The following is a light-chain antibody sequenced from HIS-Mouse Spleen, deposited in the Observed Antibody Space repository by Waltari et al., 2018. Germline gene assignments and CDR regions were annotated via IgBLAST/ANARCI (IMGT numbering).Light chain of an antibody. CDR2: RNN. Sequence: QSVLTQPPSASGTPGQRVTISCSGRSSNIGSNYVYWYQQLPGTAPKLLIYRNNQRPSGVPDRFSGSKSGTSASLAISGLQAEDEADYYCSSYTSSSTRVFGGGTKLTVL. CDR3: SSYTSSSTRV. V-gene: IGLV1-47*01. J-gene: IGLJ3*02. CDR1: SSNIGSNY.